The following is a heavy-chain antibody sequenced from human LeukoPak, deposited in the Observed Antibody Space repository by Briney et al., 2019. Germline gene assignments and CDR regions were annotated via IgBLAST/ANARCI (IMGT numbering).Heavy chain of an antibody. CDR1: GGSFSGYY. D-gene: IGHD6-13*01. J-gene: IGHJ4*02. CDR2: INHSGST. CDR3: ARGLAAGPWGY. Sequence: SETLSLTCAVYGGSFSGYYWSWIRQPPGKGLEWIGEINHSGSTNYNPSLKSRVTISVDTSKNQFSLKLSSVTAADTAVYYCARGLAAGPWGYWGQGTLVTVSS. V-gene: IGHV4-34*01.